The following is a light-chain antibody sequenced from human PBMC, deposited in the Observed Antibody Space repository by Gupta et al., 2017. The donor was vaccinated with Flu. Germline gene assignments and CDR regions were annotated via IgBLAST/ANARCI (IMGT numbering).Light chain of an antibody. V-gene: IGLV1-44*01. CDR1: SSNIGSNT. CDR2: GNN. CDR3: AAWDDSLNGHYV. Sequence: QSVLAQPPSASGTPGKRVPISCSGRSSNIGSNTVNWYQQVPGTAPKLLIYGNNQRPSGVPDRFSGSKSGTSASLAISGLQSEDEADYYCAAWDDSLNGHYVFGTGTKVTVL. J-gene: IGLJ1*01.